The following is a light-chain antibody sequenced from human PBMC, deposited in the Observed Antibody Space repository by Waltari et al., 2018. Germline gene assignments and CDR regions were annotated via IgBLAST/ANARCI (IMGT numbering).Light chain of an antibody. CDR2: DAG. CDR3: QQYNNWPPKYA. Sequence: EIVMSQSPATVSVIPGQTVVLSCRASQSVSDNLAWYQQRPGQAPRLLIYDAGTRASGVPDRFSGTGSGTEFTLSITSLQPEDFAVYYCQQYNNWPPKYAFGPGTRLEMK. V-gene: IGKV3D-15*01. J-gene: IGKJ2*01. CDR1: QSVSDN.